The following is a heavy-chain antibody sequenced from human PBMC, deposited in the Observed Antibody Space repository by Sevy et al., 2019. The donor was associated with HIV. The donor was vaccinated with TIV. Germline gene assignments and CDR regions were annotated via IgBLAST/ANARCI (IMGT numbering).Heavy chain of an antibody. J-gene: IGHJ4*02. CDR2: ISWNSGSI. Sequence: GGSLRLSCAASGFSLDDYAMHWVRQSSGKGLEWVAAISWNSGSIGYADSVKGRFTIARDNARNTLYLQRNNMRSEDKALYYCARVIGARSNSETSSPQFFFYYFDSWGQGTLVTDSS. CDR3: ARVIGARSNSETSSPQFFFYYFDS. D-gene: IGHD6-13*01. V-gene: IGHV3-9*01. CDR1: GFSLDDYA.